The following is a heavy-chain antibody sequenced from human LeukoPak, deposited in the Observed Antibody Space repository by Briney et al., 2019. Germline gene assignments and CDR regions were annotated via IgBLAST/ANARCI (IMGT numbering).Heavy chain of an antibody. J-gene: IGHJ4*02. CDR3: ARGGTTVTARDYFDY. D-gene: IGHD4-11*01. CDR1: GFTFSSYW. CDR2: IKQHGSEK. Sequence: GGSLRLSCAASGFTFSSYWMSWVRQAPGKGLEWVANIKQHGSEKYYVDSVDGRFTISRDNAKNSLYLQMNSLRAEDTAVYYCARGGTTVTARDYFDYWGQGTLVTVSS. V-gene: IGHV3-7*01.